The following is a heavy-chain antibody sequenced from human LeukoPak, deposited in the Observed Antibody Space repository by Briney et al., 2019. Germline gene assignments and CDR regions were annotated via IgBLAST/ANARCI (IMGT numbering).Heavy chain of an antibody. D-gene: IGHD6-6*01. CDR2: IYYSGST. CDR3: ARDGIAAPPSYWYFDL. CDR1: GGSISSSSYY. J-gene: IGHJ2*01. Sequence: SETLSLTCTVSGGSISSSSYYWGWIRQPPGKGLEWIGSIYYSGSTNYNPSLKSRVTISVDTSKNQFSLKPSSVTAADTAVYYCARDGIAAPPSYWYFDLWGRGTLVTVSS. V-gene: IGHV4-39*07.